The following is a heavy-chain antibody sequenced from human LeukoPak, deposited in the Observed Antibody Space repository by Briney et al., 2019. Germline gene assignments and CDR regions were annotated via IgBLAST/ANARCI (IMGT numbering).Heavy chain of an antibody. D-gene: IGHD2-15*01. CDR1: GGTFSSYA. CDR3: AREDIVVKNYYYYGMDV. Sequence: SLKVSCKASGGTFSSYAISWVRQAPGQGLEWMGGIIPIFGTANYAQKFQGRVTITADKSTSTAYMELSSLRSEDTAVYYCAREDIVVKNYYYYGMDVWGKGTTVTVSS. J-gene: IGHJ6*04. CDR2: IIPIFGTA. V-gene: IGHV1-69*06.